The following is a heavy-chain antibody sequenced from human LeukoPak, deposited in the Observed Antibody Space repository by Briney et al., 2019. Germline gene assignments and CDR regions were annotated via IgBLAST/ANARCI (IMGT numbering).Heavy chain of an antibody. CDR1: GYTLTCYY. CDR3: ARVGDGLNDAFDI. CDR2: INPNSGGT. J-gene: IGHJ3*02. Sequence: GASVKVSCKASGYTLTCYYMHWVRHAPGQGLEWMGRINPNSGGTNYAQKLQGRVTMTRDTSISTAYMELSRLRSDDTAVYYCARVGDGLNDAFDIWGQGTMVTVSS. D-gene: IGHD5-24*01. V-gene: IGHV1-2*06.